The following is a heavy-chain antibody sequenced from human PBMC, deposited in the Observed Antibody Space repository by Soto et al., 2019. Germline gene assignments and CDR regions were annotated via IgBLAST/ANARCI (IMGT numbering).Heavy chain of an antibody. J-gene: IGHJ4*02. CDR3: ARDYNDFWSGHLDY. V-gene: IGHV3-48*01. CDR1: GFRFSDYS. Sequence: EVHLVESGGRLVQPGGSLRLSCAASGFRFSDYSMNWVRQAPGRGLEWVSYISSSSFTIHYADSVEGRFAISRDNAKNSLYLQMNSLRGEDTAVYYSARDYNDFWSGHLDYWGQGALVTVSS. D-gene: IGHD3-3*01. CDR2: ISSSSFTI.